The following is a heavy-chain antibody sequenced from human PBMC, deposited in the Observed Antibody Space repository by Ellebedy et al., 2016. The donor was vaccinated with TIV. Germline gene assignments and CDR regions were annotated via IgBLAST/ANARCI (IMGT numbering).Heavy chain of an antibody. CDR2: IYYSGST. Sequence: SETLSLXXTVSGGSISSSSYYWGWIRQPPGKGLEWIGSIYYSGSTYYNPSLKSRVTISVDTSKNQFSLKLSSVTAADTAVYYCAGPLWSQFDYWGQGILVTVSS. J-gene: IGHJ4*02. CDR1: GGSISSSSYY. V-gene: IGHV4-39*01. CDR3: AGPLWSQFDY. D-gene: IGHD5-18*01.